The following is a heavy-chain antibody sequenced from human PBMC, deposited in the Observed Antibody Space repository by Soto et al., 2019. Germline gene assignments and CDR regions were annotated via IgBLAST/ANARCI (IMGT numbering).Heavy chain of an antibody. V-gene: IGHV1-69*01. CDR2: IIPMFGTT. CDR1: GGTFSNYA. CDR3: ARDLARVVRGVLSSGMDV. J-gene: IGHJ6*02. D-gene: IGHD3-10*02. Sequence: QVQLVQSGAEIKKTGSSVKVSCKASGGTFSNYAINWIRQAPGQGLEWMGGIIPMFGTTYYAQRFQGRVTVTADESTSTAYMELSSLTAEDTAIFYCARDLARVVRGVLSSGMDVWGQGTAVTVSS.